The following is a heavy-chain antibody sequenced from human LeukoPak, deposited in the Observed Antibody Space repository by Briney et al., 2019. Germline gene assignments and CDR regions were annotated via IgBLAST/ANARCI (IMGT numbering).Heavy chain of an antibody. Sequence: KPSETLSLTCTVSGYSISSGYYWGWIRQPPGQGLEWIGSIYHSGSTYYNPSLKSRVTISVDTSKNQFSLKLSSVTAADTAVYYCARVPPDYNDLHDALDLWGQGTVVTVSS. CDR3: ARVPPDYNDLHDALDL. D-gene: IGHD4-17*01. CDR1: GYSISSGYY. V-gene: IGHV4-38-2*02. J-gene: IGHJ3*01. CDR2: IYHSGST.